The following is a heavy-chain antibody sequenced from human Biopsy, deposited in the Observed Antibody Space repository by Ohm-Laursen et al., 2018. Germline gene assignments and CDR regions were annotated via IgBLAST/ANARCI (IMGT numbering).Heavy chain of an antibody. D-gene: IGHD6-25*01. CDR3: ARDGAAGYGLDV. Sequence: SLRLSCAAAGFTFRTYGMHWVRLAPGKGLEWAAVIWYDGSRQYYADSVKGRFTISRDNSKNTLYLQMNSLRAEDTAVYYCARDGAAGYGLDVWGQGTAVTVSS. CDR2: IWYDGSRQ. J-gene: IGHJ6*02. CDR1: GFTFRTYG. V-gene: IGHV3-33*08.